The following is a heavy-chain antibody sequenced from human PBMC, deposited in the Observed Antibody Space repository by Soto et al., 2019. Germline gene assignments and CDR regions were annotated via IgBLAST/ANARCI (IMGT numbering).Heavy chain of an antibody. CDR1: GFTFSSYN. V-gene: IGHV3-48*02. CDR2: ISSTGSTT. D-gene: IGHD3-10*01. Sequence: EVQLVESGGGSIQTGGSLRLSCAASGFTFSSYNMNWVRQAPGKGLEWISYISSTGSTTYYADYVKGRFTTSRDNAKNSLFLQMNSLRDEDTAVYYCAREARGFDYWGQGTLVTVSS. CDR3: AREARGFDY. J-gene: IGHJ4*02.